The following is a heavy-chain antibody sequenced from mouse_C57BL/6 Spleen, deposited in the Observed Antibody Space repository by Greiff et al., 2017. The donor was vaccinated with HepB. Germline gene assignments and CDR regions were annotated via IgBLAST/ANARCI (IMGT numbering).Heavy chain of an antibody. CDR3: AENLLGRDYAMDY. D-gene: IGHD4-1*01. Sequence: VQLQQSGPGLVQPSQSLSITCTVSGFSLTSYGVHWVRQSPGKGLEWLGVIWRGGSTDNNAAFMSRLSITKDNSKSQVFFKMNSLQADDTAIYYCAENLLGRDYAMDYWGQGTSVTVSS. CDR2: IWRGGST. CDR1: GFSLTSYG. V-gene: IGHV2-5*01. J-gene: IGHJ4*01.